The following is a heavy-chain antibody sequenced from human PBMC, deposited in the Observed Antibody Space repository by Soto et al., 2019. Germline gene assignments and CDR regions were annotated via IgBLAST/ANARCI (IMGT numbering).Heavy chain of an antibody. J-gene: IGHJ5*02. Sequence: GGSLRLSCAASGFTFSNYAMSWVRQAPGKGLEWVSAISSSGDSPYYADSVKGRFTVSRDNSKNTLYLQMNSLRVEDTAIYYCARGGNWFDPWGQGTLVTVSS. CDR3: ARGGNWFDP. V-gene: IGHV3-23*01. CDR1: GFTFSNYA. D-gene: IGHD3-10*01. CDR2: ISSSGDSP.